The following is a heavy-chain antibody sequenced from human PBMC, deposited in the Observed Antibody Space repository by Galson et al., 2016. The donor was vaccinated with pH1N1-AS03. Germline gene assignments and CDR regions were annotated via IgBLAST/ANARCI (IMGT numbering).Heavy chain of an antibody. CDR2: INTDGSST. D-gene: IGHD3-16*01. CDR3: ARGSDDYIWGGYSGDY. Sequence: SLRLSCAGSGFSIRTYWMHWVRQVPGKGLVWVSRINTDGSSTNYADSVKDRFTISRDNAKNTLYLQMNSLGAEDTAFYYCARGSDDYIWGGYSGDYWSQRLLVTVSS. V-gene: IGHV3-74*01. CDR1: GFSIRTYW. J-gene: IGHJ4*02.